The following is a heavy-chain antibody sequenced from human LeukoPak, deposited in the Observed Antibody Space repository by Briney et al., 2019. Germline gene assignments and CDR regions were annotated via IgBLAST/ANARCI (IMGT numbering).Heavy chain of an antibody. Sequence: SETLSLTCAVYGGSFSGYYWSWIRQPPGKGLEWIGAINHSGSTNYNPSLKSRVTISVDTSKNQFSLKLSSVTAADTAVYYCARGDTAMPLDYWGQGTLVTVSS. D-gene: IGHD5-18*01. CDR1: GGSFSGYY. CDR3: ARGDTAMPLDY. J-gene: IGHJ4*02. CDR2: INHSGST. V-gene: IGHV4-34*01.